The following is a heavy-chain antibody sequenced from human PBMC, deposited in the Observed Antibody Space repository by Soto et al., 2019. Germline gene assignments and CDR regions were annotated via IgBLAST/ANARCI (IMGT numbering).Heavy chain of an antibody. Sequence: PGGSLRLSCAASGFTFSSYWMNWVRQAPGKGLEWVSLMHRGGTTDNADSVKGRFTTSRDKSKNTLYLHMNGLRVEDTAVYYCARVNTTLVDHFDCWGQGTLVTV. CDR3: ARVNTTLVDHFDC. J-gene: IGHJ4*02. CDR1: GFTFSSYW. V-gene: IGHV3-53*01. D-gene: IGHD5-18*01. CDR2: MHRGGTT.